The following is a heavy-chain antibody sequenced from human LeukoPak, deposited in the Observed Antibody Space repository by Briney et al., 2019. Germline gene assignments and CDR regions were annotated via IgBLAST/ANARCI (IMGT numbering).Heavy chain of an antibody. V-gene: IGHV4-59*08. J-gene: IGHJ5*02. CDR3: ASSYYDILTGPTNWFDP. CDR1: GGSISSYY. Sequence: SETLSLTCTVSGGSISSYYWSWIRQPPGKGLEWIGYIYYSGSTNYNPSLKSRVTISVDTSKNQFSLKLSSVTAADTAVYYCASSYYDILTGPTNWFDPWGQGTLVTVSS. CDR2: IYYSGST. D-gene: IGHD3-9*01.